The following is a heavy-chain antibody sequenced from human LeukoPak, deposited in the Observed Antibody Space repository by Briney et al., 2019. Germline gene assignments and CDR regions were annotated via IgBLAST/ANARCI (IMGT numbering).Heavy chain of an antibody. CDR1: GFTFDDYT. Sequence: GGSLRLSCAASGFTFDDYTMHWVRQAPGQGLEWVSLISGDGGSTYYADSVKGRFTISRDNSKNSLYLQMNSLRAEDTALYYCAKDGQQLVPSFDYWGQGTLVTVSS. D-gene: IGHD6-13*01. CDR2: ISGDGGST. CDR3: AKDGQQLVPSFDY. J-gene: IGHJ4*02. V-gene: IGHV3-43*01.